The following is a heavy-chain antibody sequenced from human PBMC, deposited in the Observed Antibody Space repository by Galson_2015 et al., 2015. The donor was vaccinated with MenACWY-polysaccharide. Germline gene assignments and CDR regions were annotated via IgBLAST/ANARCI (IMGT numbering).Heavy chain of an antibody. Sequence: ETLSLTCIVSGDSITNYFWSWIRQPAGEGLEWIGRLNTRGRTDCNPSLNCRVTGSVDTSKNQFSVKLTSVTAADTGVYYCARSRLPNSIRHGMDVWGQGTTVTVSS. CDR2: LNTRGRT. V-gene: IGHV4-4*07. CDR3: ARSRLPNSIRHGMDV. CDR1: GDSITNYF. D-gene: IGHD4-11*01. J-gene: IGHJ6*02.